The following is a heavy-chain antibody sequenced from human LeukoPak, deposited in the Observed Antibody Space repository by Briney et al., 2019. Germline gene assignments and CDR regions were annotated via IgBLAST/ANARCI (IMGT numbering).Heavy chain of an antibody. Sequence: SETLSLTCTVSGGSISSGGYYWSWIRQPPGKGLEWIGYIYHSGSTYYNPSLKSRVTISVDRSKNQFSLKLSSVTAADTAVYYCARDGDDSSGYYYRPFGYWGQGTLVTVSS. V-gene: IGHV4-30-2*01. CDR2: IYHSGST. CDR1: GGSISSGGYY. CDR3: ARDGDDSSGYYYRPFGY. J-gene: IGHJ4*02. D-gene: IGHD3-22*01.